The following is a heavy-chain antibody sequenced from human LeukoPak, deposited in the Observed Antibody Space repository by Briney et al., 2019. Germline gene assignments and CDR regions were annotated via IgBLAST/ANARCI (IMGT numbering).Heavy chain of an antibody. V-gene: IGHV1-8*01. Sequence: GASVKVSCKASGYTFTIYDINWVRQAPGQGLEWVGWMNPNNGGTVYAQKFQGRVTMTRDTSTGTSYMGLNSLRSEDTAVYYCARGAIFGVTPRGYGMDVWGQGTTVTVSS. CDR2: MNPNNGGT. J-gene: IGHJ6*02. CDR3: ARGAIFGVTPRGYGMDV. D-gene: IGHD3-3*01. CDR1: GYTFTIYD.